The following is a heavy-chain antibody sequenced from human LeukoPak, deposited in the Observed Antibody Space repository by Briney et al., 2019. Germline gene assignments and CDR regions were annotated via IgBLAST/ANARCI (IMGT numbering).Heavy chain of an antibody. CDR3: ASQRRPSCCLGG. Sequence: GGSLRLSCAASGFTFSSYSMNWVRQAPGKGLEWVSYISSSSTIYYADSVKGRFTISRDNAKNSLYLQMNSLRAEDTAVYYCASQRRPSCCLGGWGQGTLVTVSS. V-gene: IGHV3-48*01. J-gene: IGHJ4*02. CDR1: GFTFSSYS. CDR2: ISSSSTI. D-gene: IGHD2-2*01.